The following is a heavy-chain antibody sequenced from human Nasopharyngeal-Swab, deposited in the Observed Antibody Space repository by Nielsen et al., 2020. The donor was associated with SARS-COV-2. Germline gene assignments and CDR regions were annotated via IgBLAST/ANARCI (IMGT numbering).Heavy chain of an antibody. CDR2: ISAYNGNT. CDR1: VYTFTRYG. CDR3: ARAYYDILTGRGHDAFDI. V-gene: IGHV1-18*01. Sequence: ASVQVSCKASVYTFTRYGIGGVRQAAGQGGEGMGWISAYNGNTNYAQKLQGRVTMTTDTSTSTAYIELRSLRSDDTAVYYRARAYYDILTGRGHDAFDIWGQGTMVTVSS. D-gene: IGHD3-9*01. J-gene: IGHJ3*02.